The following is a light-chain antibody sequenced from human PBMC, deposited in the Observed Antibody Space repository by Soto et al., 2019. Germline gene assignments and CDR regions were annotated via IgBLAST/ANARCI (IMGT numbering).Light chain of an antibody. V-gene: IGKV3D-20*02. CDR3: QQHSSWPLT. Sequence: EIVMTQSPATLSVSPRDRATLSWMARQSVSSYLAWYQQKPGQAPRLLMYGASSRATGIPDRFSGSGSGTDFTLTISRLEPEDFAVYYCQQHSSWPLTFGGGTKVDIK. J-gene: IGKJ4*01. CDR1: QSVSSY. CDR2: GAS.